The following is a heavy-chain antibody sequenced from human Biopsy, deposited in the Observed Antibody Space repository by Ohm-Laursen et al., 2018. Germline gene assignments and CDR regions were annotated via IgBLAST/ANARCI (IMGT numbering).Heavy chain of an antibody. J-gene: IGHJ4*02. V-gene: IGHV1-24*01. Sequence: ASVKVSCKVSGYTLTELSIHWVRQTGGKGLEWMGGFDREERKTVYAEKFQGRVTMTEDTSIDTVYMEVTSLRSDDTAVYYYATGPYYDTRFYYNVRPFDFWGQGTLVTVSS. CDR1: GYTLTELS. CDR2: FDREERKT. CDR3: ATGPYYDTRFYYNVRPFDF. D-gene: IGHD3-10*01.